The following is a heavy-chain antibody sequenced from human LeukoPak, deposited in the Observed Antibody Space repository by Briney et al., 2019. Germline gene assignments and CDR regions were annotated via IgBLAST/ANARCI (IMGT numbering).Heavy chain of an antibody. CDR2: IYPRGST. D-gene: IGHD7-27*01. J-gene: IGHJ4*02. CDR3: ARFSPRAMGNYFDF. Sequence: SETLSLTCAVSGGSNSSGSYSWSWIRQPPGKGLEWIGYIYPRGSTYFNPSLKSRVTMSLDRSANQFSLNLSSVTAADTAVYYCARFSPRAMGNYFDFWGQGTLVTVSS. V-gene: IGHV4-30-2*01. CDR1: GGSNSSGSYS.